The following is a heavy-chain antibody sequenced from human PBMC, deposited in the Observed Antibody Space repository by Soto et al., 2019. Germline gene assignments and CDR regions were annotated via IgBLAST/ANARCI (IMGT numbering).Heavy chain of an antibody. CDR1: GFPFSSYS. J-gene: IGHJ4*02. D-gene: IGHD3-22*01. CDR3: AKAPMYYYDSSGYYYVQKPDY. Sequence: GSLSLSCAASGFPFSSYSMNWVRQAPGKGLEWVSSISSSSSYIYYADSVKGRFTISRDNAKNSLYLQMNSLRAEDTAVYYCAKAPMYYYDSSGYYYVQKPDYWGQGTLVTVSS. V-gene: IGHV3-21*01. CDR2: ISSSSSYI.